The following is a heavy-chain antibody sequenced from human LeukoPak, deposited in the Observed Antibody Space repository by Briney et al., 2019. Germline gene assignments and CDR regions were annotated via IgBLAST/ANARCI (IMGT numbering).Heavy chain of an antibody. D-gene: IGHD3-16*01. CDR3: ARDLDYGADY. CDR1: GFTFDDYG. J-gene: IGHJ4*02. V-gene: IGHV3-20*01. Sequence: PGGSLRLSCAASGFTFDDYGMSWVRQAPGKGLEWVSGINWNGGSTGYVDSVKGRFTISRDNAKNPLHLQMNSLRGEDTALYHCARDLDYGADYWGQGTLVTVSS. CDR2: INWNGGST.